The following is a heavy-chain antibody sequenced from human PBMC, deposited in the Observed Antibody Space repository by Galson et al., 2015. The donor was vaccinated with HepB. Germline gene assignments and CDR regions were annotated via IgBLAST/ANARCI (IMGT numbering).Heavy chain of an antibody. Sequence: SLRLSCAASGFTFSSYGMHWVRQAPGKGLEWVAVISYDESNKYYADSVKGRFTISRDNSKNTLYLQMNSLRAEDTAVYYCAKSIRGGKLALAYFDYWGQGTLVTVSS. D-gene: IGHD3-16*01. V-gene: IGHV3-30*18. J-gene: IGHJ4*02. CDR2: ISYDESNK. CDR1: GFTFSSYG. CDR3: AKSIRGGKLALAYFDY.